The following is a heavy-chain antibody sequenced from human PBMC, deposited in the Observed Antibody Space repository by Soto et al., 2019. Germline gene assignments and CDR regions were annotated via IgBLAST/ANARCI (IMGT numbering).Heavy chain of an antibody. J-gene: IGHJ4*02. CDR2: IYHSGTT. D-gene: IGHD3-16*01. V-gene: IGHV4-38-2*01. CDR3: AYLRGFTGYPGD. CDR1: GDSISRGYY. Sequence: SETLSLTCAVSGDSISRGYYWAWIRQPPGKGLEWIGSIYHSGTTYYNPSLKSRVTISVDTSENQFSLKLSSVTAADSAVYYCAYLRGFTGYPGDWGQGTLVTVSS.